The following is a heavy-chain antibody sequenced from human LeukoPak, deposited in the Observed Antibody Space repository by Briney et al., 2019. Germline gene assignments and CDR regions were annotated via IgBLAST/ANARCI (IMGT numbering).Heavy chain of an antibody. CDR1: GFTFSSYA. CDR3: TREGPNDAFDI. V-gene: IGHV3-21*01. Sequence: PGGSLRLSCAASGFTFSSYAMSWVRQAPGKGLEWVSSISSSSGYIYYAGSVKGRFTISRDNANNSLYLLMNTLRAEDTAVYYCTREGPNDAFDIWGQGTMVTVSS. CDR2: ISSSSGYI. J-gene: IGHJ3*02.